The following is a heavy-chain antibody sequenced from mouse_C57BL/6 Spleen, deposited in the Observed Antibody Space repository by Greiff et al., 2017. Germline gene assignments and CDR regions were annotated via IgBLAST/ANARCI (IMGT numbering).Heavy chain of an antibody. CDR2: IDPSDSYT. CDR1: GYTFTSYW. Sequence: VQLQQPGAELVMPGASVKLSCKASGYTFTSYWMHWVKQRPGQGLEWIGEIDPSDSYTNYNQKFKGKSTLTVDKSSSTAYMQLSSLTSEDSAVYYCARGENYWYFGVWGTGTTVTVSS. V-gene: IGHV1-69*01. CDR3: ARGENYWYFGV. J-gene: IGHJ1*03.